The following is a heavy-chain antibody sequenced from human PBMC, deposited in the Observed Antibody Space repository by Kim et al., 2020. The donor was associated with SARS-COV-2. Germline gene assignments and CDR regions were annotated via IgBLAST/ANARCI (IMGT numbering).Heavy chain of an antibody. CDR1: GFTFSSYA. J-gene: IGHJ4*02. Sequence: GGSLRLSCAASGFTFSSYAMHGVRQAPGKGLEWVAVISYDGSNKYYADSVKGRFTISRDNSKNTLYLQMNSLRAEDTAVYYCARDRGQWLPFDYWGQGTLVTVSS. D-gene: IGHD6-19*01. V-gene: IGHV3-30*04. CDR3: ARDRGQWLPFDY. CDR2: ISYDGSNK.